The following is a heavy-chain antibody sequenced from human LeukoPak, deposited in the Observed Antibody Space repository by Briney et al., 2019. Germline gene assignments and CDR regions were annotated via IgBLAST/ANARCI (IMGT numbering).Heavy chain of an antibody. D-gene: IGHD3-16*01. Sequence: GGSLRLSCAASGFTFSNYAMSWVRQAPGKGLEWVSGISGSGGSASYADSVRGRFTISRDSAKDALYVQMNSLRAEDTAIYYCAKLRIAFGGLIRDAFDIWGQGTMVSVSS. CDR3: AKLRIAFGGLIRDAFDI. J-gene: IGHJ3*02. CDR2: ISGSGGSA. V-gene: IGHV3-23*01. CDR1: GFTFSNYA.